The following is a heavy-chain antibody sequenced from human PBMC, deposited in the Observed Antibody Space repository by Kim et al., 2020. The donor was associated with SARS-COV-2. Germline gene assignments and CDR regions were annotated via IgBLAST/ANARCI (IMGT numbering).Heavy chain of an antibody. Sequence: ADSVKCRFTNSRDNAKNSLYLQMNSLRDEDTAVYYCARDLYSSGWQKGGNWGQGTLVTVSS. J-gene: IGHJ4*02. CDR3: ARDLYSSGWQKGGN. D-gene: IGHD6-19*01. V-gene: IGHV3-48*02.